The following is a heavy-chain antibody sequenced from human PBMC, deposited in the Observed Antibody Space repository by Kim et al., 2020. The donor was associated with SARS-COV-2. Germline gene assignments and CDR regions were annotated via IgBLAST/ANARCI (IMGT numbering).Heavy chain of an antibody. D-gene: IGHD3-22*01. CDR2: ISSSSSTI. CDR3: AREDYYYDSSGYCPDAFDI. V-gene: IGHV3-48*02. J-gene: IGHJ3*02. CDR1: GFTFSSYS. Sequence: GGSLRLSCAASGFTFSSYSMNWVRQAPGKGLEWVSYISSSSSTIYYADSVKGRFTISRDNAKNSLYLQMNSLRDEDTAVYYCAREDYYYDSSGYCPDAFDIWGQGTMVTVSS.